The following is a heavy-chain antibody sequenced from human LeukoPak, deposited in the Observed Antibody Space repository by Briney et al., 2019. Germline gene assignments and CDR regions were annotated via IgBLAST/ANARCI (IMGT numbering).Heavy chain of an antibody. Sequence: SVKVSREASGGTFSSYAISWVRQAPGQGLEWMGRIIPIFGTANYAQKFQGRVTITTDESTSTAYMELSSLRSEDTAVYHCAREGMVAQNYFDYWGQGTLVTVSS. CDR2: IIPIFGTA. V-gene: IGHV1-69*05. D-gene: IGHD1-26*01. J-gene: IGHJ4*02. CDR3: AREGMVAQNYFDY. CDR1: GGTFSSYA.